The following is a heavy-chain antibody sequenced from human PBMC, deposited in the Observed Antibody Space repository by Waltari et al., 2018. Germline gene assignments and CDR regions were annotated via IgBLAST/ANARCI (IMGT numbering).Heavy chain of an antibody. J-gene: IGHJ4*02. D-gene: IGHD3-10*01. Sequence: EVQLVESGGGLVQPGGSLRLSCAASGLTFSKFWMSWVRQAPGKGLEWVASRKEDGGEKYYVDALKGRIISSRDNAKNSLYLQMNSLRVEDTAVYYCARDRGYFDYWGLGTLVTVSS. CDR1: GLTFSKFW. CDR2: RKEDGGEK. CDR3: ARDRGYFDY. V-gene: IGHV3-7*01.